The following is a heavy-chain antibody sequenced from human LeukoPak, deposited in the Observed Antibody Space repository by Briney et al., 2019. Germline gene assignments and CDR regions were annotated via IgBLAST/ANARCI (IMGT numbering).Heavy chain of an antibody. D-gene: IGHD2-2*01. J-gene: IGHJ4*02. Sequence: SETLSLTCAVSGGSISSGGYSWSWIRQPPGKGLEWIGYIYHSGSTYYNPSLKSRVTISVDTSKNQFSLKLSSVTAADTAVYYCARGQGQRYCSSTSCFQPDYWGQGTLVTVSS. CDR3: ARGQGQRYCSSTSCFQPDY. CDR2: IYHSGST. V-gene: IGHV4-30-2*01. CDR1: GGSISSGGYS.